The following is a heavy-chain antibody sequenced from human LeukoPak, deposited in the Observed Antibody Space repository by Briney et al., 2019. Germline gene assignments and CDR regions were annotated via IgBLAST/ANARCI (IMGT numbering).Heavy chain of an antibody. Sequence: SETLSLTCTVSGGSISSSSYYWGWIRQPPGKGQEWIGSIYYSGSTYYNPSLKSRVTISVDTSKNQFSLKLSSVTAADTAVYYCARSDPYCSSTSCSFQHWGQGTLVTVSS. V-gene: IGHV4-39*07. CDR1: GGSISSSSYY. CDR2: IYYSGST. J-gene: IGHJ1*01. D-gene: IGHD2-2*01. CDR3: ARSDPYCSSTSCSFQH.